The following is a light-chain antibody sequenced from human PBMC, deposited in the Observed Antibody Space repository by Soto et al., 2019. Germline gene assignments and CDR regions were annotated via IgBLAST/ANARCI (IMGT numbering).Light chain of an antibody. V-gene: IGKV1-6*01. CDR1: QAIRND. J-gene: IGKJ1*01. CDR2: AAS. CDR3: QQTSAFPRT. Sequence: AIQMTQSPSSLSASIGDRVTITCRASQAIRNDLAWYQQKPGKAPKLLIYAASSLQRGVPSRFSGSGSGTDFTLTISSVQPEDYATYYCQQTSAFPRTFGQGTKVDVK.